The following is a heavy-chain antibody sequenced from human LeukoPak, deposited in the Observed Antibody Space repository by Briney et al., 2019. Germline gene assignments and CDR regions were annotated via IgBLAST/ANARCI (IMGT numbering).Heavy chain of an antibody. V-gene: IGHV1-46*01. J-gene: IGHJ5*02. D-gene: IGHD1-26*01. Sequence: EASVKVSFKASGYTFTGYYLHWVRQAPGQGLEWMGFINPSGGSTSYAQKFQGRVTMTRDTSTSTVYMGLSSLRSEDTAVYYCANSGGGSYEDWFDPWGQGTLVTVSS. CDR2: INPSGGST. CDR3: ANSGGGSYEDWFDP. CDR1: GYTFTGYY.